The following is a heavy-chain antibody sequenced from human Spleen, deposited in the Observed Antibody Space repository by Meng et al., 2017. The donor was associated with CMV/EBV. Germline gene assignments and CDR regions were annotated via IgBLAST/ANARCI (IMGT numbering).Heavy chain of an antibody. D-gene: IGHD6-13*01. CDR2: ISYDGSNK. V-gene: IGHV3-30-3*01. Sequence: GESLKISCAASGFTFSSYAMHWVRQAPGKGLEWVAVISYDGSNKYYADSVKGRFTISRDNSKNTLYLQMNSLRAEDTAEYYCARSVAALDYWGQGTLVTVSS. CDR1: GFTFSSYA. J-gene: IGHJ4*02. CDR3: ARSVAALDY.